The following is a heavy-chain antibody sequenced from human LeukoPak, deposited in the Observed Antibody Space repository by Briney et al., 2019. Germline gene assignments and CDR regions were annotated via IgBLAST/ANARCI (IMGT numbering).Heavy chain of an antibody. Sequence: SETLSLTCTVSGGSITGHSWSWIRQPPGKGLEWIGYIFYTGHTNYNPSLRRRVTISLDTSKTHFSLRLSSVTAADTAAYYSARDTYRRSSPGSWFDPWGQGTLVTVSS. CDR2: IFYTGHT. CDR1: GGSITGHS. J-gene: IGHJ5*02. V-gene: IGHV4-59*11. CDR3: ARDTYRRSSPGSWFDP. D-gene: IGHD1-26*01.